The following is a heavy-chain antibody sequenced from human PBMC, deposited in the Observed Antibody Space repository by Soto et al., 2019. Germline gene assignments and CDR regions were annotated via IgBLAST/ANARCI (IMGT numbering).Heavy chain of an antibody. CDR3: AKDAVYNDGLWLMDH. V-gene: IGHV3-23*05. Sequence: LRLSCTASGLPHSNFAMMWVRQAPGKGLECVSGIYGSGRGIEYADSVKGRFTISRDNSKNTVYLQMTDLRADDTAVYYCAKDAVYNDGLWLMDHWGQGTQVTVSS. CDR1: GLPHSNFA. CDR2: IYGSGRGI. J-gene: IGHJ4*02. D-gene: IGHD3-16*01.